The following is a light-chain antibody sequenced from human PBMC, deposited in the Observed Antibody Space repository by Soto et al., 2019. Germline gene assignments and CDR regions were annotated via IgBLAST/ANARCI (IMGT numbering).Light chain of an antibody. Sequence: QSALTQPASVSGSPGQSITISCTGTSSDVGGYNYVSWYQQHPGKAPKLMIYDVSNRPSGVSNRFSGSKSGNTASLTISGHQAEDEAYYYCSSYTSSSTLLYVFGTGTKVTVL. V-gene: IGLV2-14*01. CDR1: SSDVGGYNY. CDR3: SSYTSSSTLLYV. CDR2: DVS. J-gene: IGLJ1*01.